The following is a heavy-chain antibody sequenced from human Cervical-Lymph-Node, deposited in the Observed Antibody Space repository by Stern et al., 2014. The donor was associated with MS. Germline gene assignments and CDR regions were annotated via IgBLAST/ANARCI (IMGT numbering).Heavy chain of an antibody. CDR3: ARGLLGSENAFDI. V-gene: IGHV1-18*01. J-gene: IGHJ3*02. CDR1: GYTFTSYG. Sequence: VQLVQSGAEAKKPGASEKVSCKASGYTFTSYGISCVRQAPGKGLELMGWISAYNGNTTYAQKLQGRVTMTTDTSTSTAYMELRSLRSDDTAVYYCARGLLGSENAFDIWGQGTMVTVSS. CDR2: ISAYNGNT. D-gene: IGHD2-15*01.